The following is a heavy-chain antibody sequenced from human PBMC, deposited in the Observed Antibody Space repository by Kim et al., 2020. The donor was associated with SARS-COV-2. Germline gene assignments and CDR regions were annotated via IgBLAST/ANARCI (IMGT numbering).Heavy chain of an antibody. CDR3: ARHAEEWNWFDP. CDR2: IYYSGST. J-gene: IGHJ5*02. V-gene: IGHV4-39*01. D-gene: IGHD2-8*01. CDR1: GGSISSSSYY. Sequence: SETLSLTCTVSGGSISSSSYYWGWIRQPPGKGLEWIGSIYYSGSTYYNPSLKSRVTISVDTSKNQFSLKLSSVTAADTAVYYCARHAEEWNWFDPWGQGT.